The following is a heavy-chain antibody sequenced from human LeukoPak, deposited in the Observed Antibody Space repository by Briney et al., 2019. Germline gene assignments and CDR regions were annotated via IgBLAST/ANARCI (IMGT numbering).Heavy chain of an antibody. CDR3: ARASQDYYGSGSYYRGGDALDI. CDR1: GYTFTSYA. CDR2: IIPVLGIA. D-gene: IGHD3-10*01. J-gene: IGHJ3*02. V-gene: IGHV1-69*04. Sequence: SVKVSCKASGYTFTSYAINWVRQAPGQGLEWMGRIIPVLGIANYAQKFQGRVTITADKSTSIAYMELSSLRPEDTAVYYCARASQDYYGSGSYYRGGDALDIWGQGTMVTVSS.